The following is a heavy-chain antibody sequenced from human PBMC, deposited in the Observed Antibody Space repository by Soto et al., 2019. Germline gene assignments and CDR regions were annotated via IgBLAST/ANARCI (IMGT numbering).Heavy chain of an antibody. Sequence: GGSLRLSCAASGFTFSSYGMHWVRQAPGKGLERVAVISYDGSNKYYADSVKGRFTISRDNSKNTLYLQMNSLRAEDTAVYYCAKDSPAHWGQGTLVTVSS. V-gene: IGHV3-30*18. CDR2: ISYDGSNK. CDR3: AKDSPAH. J-gene: IGHJ4*02. CDR1: GFTFSSYG.